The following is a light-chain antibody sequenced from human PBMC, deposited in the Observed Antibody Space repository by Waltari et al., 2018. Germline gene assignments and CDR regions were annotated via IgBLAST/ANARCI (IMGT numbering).Light chain of an antibody. CDR3: SSYTSSSTWV. CDR2: DVS. V-gene: IGLV2-14*01. J-gene: IGLJ3*02. Sequence: QSALTQPASVSGSPGQSITLSCTGTSSDVGGYNYVSWYQRHPGKAPKLMIYDVSKRPSGVSNRFSGSKSGNTASLTISGLQAEDEADYYCSSYTSSSTWVFGGGTKLTVL. CDR1: SSDVGGYNY.